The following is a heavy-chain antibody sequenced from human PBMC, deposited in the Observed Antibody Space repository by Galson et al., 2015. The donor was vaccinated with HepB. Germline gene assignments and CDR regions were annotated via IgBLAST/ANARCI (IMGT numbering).Heavy chain of an antibody. J-gene: IGHJ4*02. CDR2: ITSSGGNS. D-gene: IGHD2-15*01. Sequence: SLRLSCAASGFSFTRYAMTWVRQAPGKGLEWVSSITSSGGNSYYTDSVKGRFTVSRDNSKTTLLLPLNSLRAEDTAMYFCAKDGIMVANNPYHFHYWGQGTLVTVSS. CDR3: AKDGIMVANNPYHFHY. CDR1: GFSFTRYA. V-gene: IGHV3-23*01.